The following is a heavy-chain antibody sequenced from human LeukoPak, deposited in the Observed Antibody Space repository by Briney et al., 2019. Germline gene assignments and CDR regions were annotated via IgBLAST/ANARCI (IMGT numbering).Heavy chain of an antibody. Sequence: GGSLRLSCAASGFTVSSNYMSWVRQAPGKGLEWVSVIYSGGSTYYADSVKGRFTISRDNSKNTLYLQMNSLRAEDTAVYYCARAWIAAAGFDYWGQGTLVTVSS. J-gene: IGHJ4*02. CDR1: GFTVSSNY. V-gene: IGHV3-53*01. D-gene: IGHD6-13*01. CDR2: IYSGGST. CDR3: ARAWIAAAGFDY.